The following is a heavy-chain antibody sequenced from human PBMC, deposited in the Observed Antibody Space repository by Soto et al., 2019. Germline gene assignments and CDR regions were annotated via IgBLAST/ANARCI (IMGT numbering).Heavy chain of an antibody. Sequence: QVQLQESGPRLVRPSQTLSLTCTVSGESIDTAGYYWTCILQRPGRCLAWLGFIYRNWAMYYSSSMRSRLYISLYRSQNQFSLKLTSVTAADPAVYFCSGGDYWGQCMLVSVSS. CDR1: GESIDTAGYY. V-gene: IGHV4-31*03. CDR3: SGGDY. D-gene: IGHD3-16*01. CDR2: IYRNWAM. J-gene: IGHJ4*02.